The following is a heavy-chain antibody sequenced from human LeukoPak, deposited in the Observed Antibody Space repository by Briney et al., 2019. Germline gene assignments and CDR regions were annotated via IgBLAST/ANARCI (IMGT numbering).Heavy chain of an antibody. D-gene: IGHD3-3*01. CDR1: GGSFSGYY. Sequence: SETLSLTCAVYGGSFSGYYWSWIRQPPGKGLEWIGEINHSGSTNYNPSLKSRVTISVDTSKNQFPLKLSSVTAADTAVYYCARFGVGPKPFDYWGPGTLVTVSS. V-gene: IGHV4-34*01. CDR2: INHSGST. J-gene: IGHJ4*02. CDR3: ARFGVGPKPFDY.